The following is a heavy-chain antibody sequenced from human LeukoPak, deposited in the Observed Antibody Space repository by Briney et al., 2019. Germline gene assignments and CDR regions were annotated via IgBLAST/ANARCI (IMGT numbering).Heavy chain of an antibody. CDR3: ARDPGDPSSSWHPDYYYYGMDV. CDR2: IWYDGSNK. V-gene: IGHV3-33*01. J-gene: IGHJ6*02. CDR1: GFTFSSYG. D-gene: IGHD6-13*01. Sequence: GGSLRLSCAASGFTFSSYGMHWVRQAPGKGLEWVAVIWYDGSNKYYADSVKRRFTISRDNSKNTLYLQMNSLRAEDTAVYYCARDPGDPSSSWHPDYYYYGMDVWGQGTTVTVSS.